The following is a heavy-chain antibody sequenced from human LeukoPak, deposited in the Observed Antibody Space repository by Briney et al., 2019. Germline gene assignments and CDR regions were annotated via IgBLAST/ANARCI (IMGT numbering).Heavy chain of an antibody. CDR3: AKDQVVATISTYFDY. CDR2: INSDGSST. D-gene: IGHD5-12*01. Sequence: GGSLRLSCAASGFTFSSYWMHWVRQAPGKGLVCVSRINSDGSSTNYADSVKGRFTMSRDNAKNTLYLQMDSLRAEDTAVYYCAKDQVVATISTYFDYWGQGTLVTVSS. J-gene: IGHJ4*02. V-gene: IGHV3-74*01. CDR1: GFTFSSYW.